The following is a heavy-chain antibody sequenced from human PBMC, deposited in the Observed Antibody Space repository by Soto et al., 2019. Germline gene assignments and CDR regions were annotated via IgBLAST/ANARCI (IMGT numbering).Heavy chain of an antibody. J-gene: IGHJ6*02. CDR1: GGTFSSYT. CDR3: ARDVGYFDLLLSERYYYYGMDV. D-gene: IGHD3-9*01. Sequence: QVQLVQSGAEVKKPGSSVKVSCKASGGTFSSYTISWVRQAPGQGLEWMGRIIPILGIANYAQKFQGRVTITAEKATSTAYMELSSLRSEDTAVYYCARDVGYFDLLLSERYYYYGMDVWGQGTTVTVSS. CDR2: IIPILGIA. V-gene: IGHV1-69*08.